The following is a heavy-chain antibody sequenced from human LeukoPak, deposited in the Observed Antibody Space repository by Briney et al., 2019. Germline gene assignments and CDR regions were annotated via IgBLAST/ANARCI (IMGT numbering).Heavy chain of an antibody. CDR3: ARARAQQEWFWGWFDP. CDR2: IYYSGST. Sequence: PSETLSLTCTVSGGSISSSSYYWGWIRQPPGKGLEWIGSIYYSGSTYYNPSLKSRVTISVDTSKNQFSLKLSSVTAADTAVYYCARARAQQEWFWGWFDPWGQGTLVTVSS. J-gene: IGHJ5*02. V-gene: IGHV4-39*07. CDR1: GGSISSSSYY. D-gene: IGHD3-3*01.